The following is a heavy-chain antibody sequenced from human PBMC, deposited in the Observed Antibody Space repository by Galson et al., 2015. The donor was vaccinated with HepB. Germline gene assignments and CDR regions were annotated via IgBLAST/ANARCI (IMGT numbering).Heavy chain of an antibody. J-gene: IGHJ6*03. D-gene: IGHD2-15*01. Sequence: LTCTVSGDSFSSGNYYWSWVRQPAGRGLEWIGRVYASGSTDYNPSLKSRVIMSVATSKNQFSLKLTSVTAADTAVYYCTRASRGYCSGGTCYYYMDVWGKGTTVTASS. CDR3: TRASRGYCSGGTCYYYMDV. CDR2: VYASGST. V-gene: IGHV4-61*02. CDR1: GDSFSSGNYY.